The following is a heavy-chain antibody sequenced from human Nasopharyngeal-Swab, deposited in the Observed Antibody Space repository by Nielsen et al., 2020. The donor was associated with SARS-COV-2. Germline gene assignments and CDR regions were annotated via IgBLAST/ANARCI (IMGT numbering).Heavy chain of an antibody. CDR3: ARGPITMVRGVPVGAFDI. CDR2: IKQDGSEK. D-gene: IGHD3-10*01. V-gene: IGHV3-7*01. Sequence: GESLKISCAASGFTFSSYWMSWVRQAPGKGLEWVANIKQDGSEKYYVDSVKGRFTISRDNAKNSLYLQMNSLRAEDTAVYYCARGPITMVRGVPVGAFDIWGQGTMVTVSS. CDR1: GFTFSSYW. J-gene: IGHJ3*02.